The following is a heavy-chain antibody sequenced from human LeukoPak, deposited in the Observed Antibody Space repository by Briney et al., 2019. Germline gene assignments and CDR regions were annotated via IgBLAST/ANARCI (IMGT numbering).Heavy chain of an antibody. J-gene: IGHJ6*03. D-gene: IGHD5-24*01. CDR3: ARAYIVNTNGDNVYYYMDV. CDR1: GGTFSSYA. Sequence: SVKVSCKASGGTFSSYAITWVRQASGQRLEWLGGIIPLFDSPHYAPNFQGRLTITADRFSGVAYMDLSSLSSEDTAVYYCARAYIVNTNGDNVYYYMDVWGTGTTVTVSS. CDR2: IIPLFDSP. V-gene: IGHV1-69*06.